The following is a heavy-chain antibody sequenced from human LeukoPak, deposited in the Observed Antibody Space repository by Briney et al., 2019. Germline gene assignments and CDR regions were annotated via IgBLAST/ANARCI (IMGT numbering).Heavy chain of an antibody. D-gene: IGHD2-2*01. CDR1: DFTFEFYW. J-gene: IGHJ4*02. V-gene: IGHV3-7*01. CDR2: ILPDGSQK. CDR3: GRLAHNAWYAIDF. Sequence: PGGSLRLSCVASDFTFEFYWMTWVRQAPGKGLEWLANILPDGSQKYYVDSVKGRFTISRDNPKNSLYLQINNLRAEDTAVYYCGRLAHNAWYAIDFWGQGTLVTVSS.